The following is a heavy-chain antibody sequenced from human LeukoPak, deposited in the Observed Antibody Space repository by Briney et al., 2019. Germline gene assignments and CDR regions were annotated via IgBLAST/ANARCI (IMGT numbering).Heavy chain of an antibody. D-gene: IGHD6-19*01. Sequence: SGNSFISFAISWVRQAPGQGLEWMGWMNPNSGNTGYAQKFQGRVTMTRNTSISTAYMELSSLRSEDTAVYYCALLYSSGQIDYWGQGTLVTVSS. V-gene: IGHV1-8*02. CDR3: ALLYSSGQIDY. J-gene: IGHJ4*02. CDR1: GNSFISFA. CDR2: MNPNSGNT.